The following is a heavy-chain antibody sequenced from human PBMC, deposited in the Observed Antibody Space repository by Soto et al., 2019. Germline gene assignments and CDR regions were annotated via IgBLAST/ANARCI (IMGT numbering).Heavy chain of an antibody. V-gene: IGHV4-59*08. CDR1: GGSISSYY. CDR2: IYYSGST. J-gene: IGHJ5*02. Sequence: SETLSLTCTVSGGSISSYYWSWIRQPPGKGLEWIGYIYYSGSTNYNPSLKSRVTISVDTSKNQFSLKLSSVTAADTAVYYCGRKRKFYDILTVYYPYNWFDPWGRGPRVPVPS. D-gene: IGHD3-9*01. CDR3: GRKRKFYDILTVYYPYNWFDP.